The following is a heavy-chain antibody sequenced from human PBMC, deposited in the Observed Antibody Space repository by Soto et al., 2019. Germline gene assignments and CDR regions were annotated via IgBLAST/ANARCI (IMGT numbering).Heavy chain of an antibody. Sequence: QLQLQESGPGLVKPSETLSLSCTVSGGSISSSTYYWGWIRQPPGKGLEWIGSIYYSGSTYSNPSLKSRVPISVDRSKTQFALQLRSVTAADTAVYYCARLRIEGTTYDALDIWGQGTMVTVSS. CDR2: IYYSGST. CDR3: ARLRIEGTTYDALDI. CDR1: GGSISSSTYY. V-gene: IGHV4-39*01. J-gene: IGHJ3*02. D-gene: IGHD1-26*01.